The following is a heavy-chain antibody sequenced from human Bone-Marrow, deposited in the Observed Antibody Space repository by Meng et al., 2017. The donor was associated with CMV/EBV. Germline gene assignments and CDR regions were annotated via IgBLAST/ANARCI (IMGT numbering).Heavy chain of an antibody. J-gene: IGHJ6*02. D-gene: IGHD3-3*01. CDR2: INHSGST. V-gene: IGHV4-34*01. Sequence: GSLRLSCAVYGGSFSGYYWSWIRQPPGKGLEWIGEINHSGSTNYNPSLKSQVTISVDTSKNQFSLKLSSVTAADTAVYYCARGRRRFLEWLANYGMDVWGQGTTVTVSS. CDR3: ARGRRRFLEWLANYGMDV. CDR1: GGSFSGYY.